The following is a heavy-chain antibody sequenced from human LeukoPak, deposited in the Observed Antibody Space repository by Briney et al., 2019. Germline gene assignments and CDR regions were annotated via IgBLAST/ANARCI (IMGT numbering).Heavy chain of an antibody. Sequence: MSGGSLRLSCAASGFTFRSYSMNWVRQAPGKGLEWVSSISSSSSYIYYADSVKGRFTISRDNAKNSLYLQMNSLRAEDTAVYYCARDNRGITIFGPIDYWGQGTLVTVSS. CDR3: ARDNRGITIFGPIDY. CDR1: GFTFRSYS. CDR2: ISSSSSYI. J-gene: IGHJ4*02. D-gene: IGHD3-3*01. V-gene: IGHV3-21*01.